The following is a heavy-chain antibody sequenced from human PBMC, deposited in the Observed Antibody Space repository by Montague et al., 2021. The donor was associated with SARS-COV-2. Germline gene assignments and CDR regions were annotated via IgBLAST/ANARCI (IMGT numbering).Heavy chain of an antibody. CDR2: IYYSGST. Sequence: SETLSLTCTVSGGSISSYYWSWIRRPPGKGLEWIGYIYYSGSTNYKPSLKSRVTISVDTSKDQFSLKLSSVTAADTAVYYCARGSGWMGNAFDIWGQGTMVTVSS. CDR1: GGSISSYY. D-gene: IGHD6-19*01. CDR3: ARGSGWMGNAFDI. J-gene: IGHJ3*02. V-gene: IGHV4-59*01.